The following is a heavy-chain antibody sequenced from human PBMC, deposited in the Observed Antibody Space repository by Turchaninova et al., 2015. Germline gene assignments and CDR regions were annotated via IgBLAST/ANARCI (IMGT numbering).Heavy chain of an antibody. D-gene: IGHD6-13*01. CDR3: AKGGGVYRFGTYFDY. V-gene: IGHV3-30*18. CDR2: ISYDGNNK. J-gene: IGHJ4*02. Sequence: QVQLVESGGDVVQPGRSLRLSCAASGFTFRSYAMNWVRQAPGKGMAWEAVISYDGNNKNYLDSEKGRFTISSDNSKTTVFLQRNSLGAEDTAVYYCAKGGGVYRFGTYFDYWGQGTLVTVSS. CDR1: GFTFRSYA.